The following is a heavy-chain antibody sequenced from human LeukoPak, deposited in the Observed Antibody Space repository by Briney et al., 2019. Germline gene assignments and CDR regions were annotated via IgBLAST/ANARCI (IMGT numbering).Heavy chain of an antibody. V-gene: IGHV4-4*07. CDR2: IYTSGST. J-gene: IGHJ6*02. D-gene: IGHD3-10*01. CDR1: GGSISSYY. Sequence: PSETLSLTCTVSGGSISSYYWSWIRQPAGKGLEWIGRIYTSGSTNYNPSLKSRVTMSVDTSKNQFSLKLSSVTAADTAVYYCARHDYYGSGRYYYGMDVWGQGTTVTVSS. CDR3: ARHDYYGSGRYYYGMDV.